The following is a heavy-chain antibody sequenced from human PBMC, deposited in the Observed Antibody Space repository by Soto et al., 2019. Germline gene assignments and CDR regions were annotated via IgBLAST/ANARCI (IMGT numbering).Heavy chain of an antibody. CDR2: ISCCGGST. D-gene: IGHD6-19*01. Sequence: EVQLLESGGGVVQPGGSLRLSCVASGFNFKKFAINWVRQAPGEGLEWVSGISCCGGSTSYADSVKGRFSIARDDSTNTLSLQMNNLRVEDTAQYYCAKADGEQWLLPHLDKWGQGTLVTVS. CDR3: AKADGEQWLLPHLDK. J-gene: IGHJ4*02. V-gene: IGHV3-23*01. CDR1: GFNFKKFA.